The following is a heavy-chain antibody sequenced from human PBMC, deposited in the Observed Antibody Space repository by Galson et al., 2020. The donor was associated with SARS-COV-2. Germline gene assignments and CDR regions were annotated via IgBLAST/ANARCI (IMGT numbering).Heavy chain of an antibody. J-gene: IGHJ4*02. CDR2: ITKTSGYI. V-gene: IGHV3-11*05. CDR1: GFTFSDYS. CDR3: ARDGGYSGYDFDY. D-gene: IGHD5-12*01. Sequence: GESLKISCAASGFTFSDYSMSWVRQAPGKGLEWVSIITKTSGYINYADSVKGRLTVSRENAKNSLYLQMNSLRAEDTAVYYCARDGGYSGYDFDYWGQGTLVAVSS.